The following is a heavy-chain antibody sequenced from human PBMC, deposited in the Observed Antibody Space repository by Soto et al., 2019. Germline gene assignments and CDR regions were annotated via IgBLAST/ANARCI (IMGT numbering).Heavy chain of an antibody. CDR3: ARGYYGSASYSILNDY. CDR1: GYSFTSYW. Sequence: PGESLKISCKGSGYSFTSYWIGWVRQMPGKGLEWMGIIYPGDSDTRYSPSFQGQVTISADKSISTAYLQWSSLKASDTAMYYCARGYYGSASYSILNDYWGQGTLVTVSS. V-gene: IGHV5-51*01. D-gene: IGHD3-10*01. J-gene: IGHJ4*02. CDR2: IYPGDSDT.